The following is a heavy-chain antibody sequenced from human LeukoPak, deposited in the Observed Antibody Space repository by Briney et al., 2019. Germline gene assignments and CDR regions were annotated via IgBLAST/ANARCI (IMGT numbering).Heavy chain of an antibody. CDR2: IYTSGST. J-gene: IGHJ5*02. Sequence: SSETLSLTCTVSGGSISSYYWSWIRQPPGKGLEWIGYIYTSGSTNYNPSLKSRVTISVDTSKNQFSLKLSSVTAADTAVYYCARQGVLRYFDGYWFDPWGQVTLVTVSS. V-gene: IGHV4-4*09. CDR1: GGSISSYY. CDR3: ARQGVLRYFDGYWFDP. D-gene: IGHD3-9*01.